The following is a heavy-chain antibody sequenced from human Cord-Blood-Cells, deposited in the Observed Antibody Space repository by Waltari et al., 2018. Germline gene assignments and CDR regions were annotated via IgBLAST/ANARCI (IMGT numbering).Heavy chain of an antibody. CDR2: IYHSGST. J-gene: IGHJ6*02. V-gene: IGHV4-4*02. CDR1: GDSISSSNW. CDR3: ARGDDYYYYGMDV. Sequence: QVQLQESGPGLVKPSGTLSLTCAVSGDSISSSNWWSWVRQPPGKGLEWIGEIYHSGSTNYNPSLKSLVTISVDKSKNQFSLKLRSVTAADSAVYYCARGDDYYYYGMDVWGQGTTVTVSS.